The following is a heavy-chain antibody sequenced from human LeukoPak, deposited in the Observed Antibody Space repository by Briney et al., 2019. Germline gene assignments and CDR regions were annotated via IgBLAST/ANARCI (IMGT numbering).Heavy chain of an antibody. CDR2: ISYDGSTK. Sequence: GGSLRLSCAASGFTFSSYGMHWVRQAPGVGLKWVTSISYDGSTKYYADSVKGRFTISRDNSKSTLYLQMNSLRPEDTAVYYCAKSSTNYYDTSGQIDIWGQGTMVTVSS. D-gene: IGHD3-22*01. CDR1: GFTFSSYG. J-gene: IGHJ3*01. V-gene: IGHV3-30*02. CDR3: AKSSTNYYDTSGQIDI.